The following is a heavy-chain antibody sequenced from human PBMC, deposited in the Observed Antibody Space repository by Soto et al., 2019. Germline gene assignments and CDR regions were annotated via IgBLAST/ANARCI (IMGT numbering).Heavy chain of an antibody. V-gene: IGHV3-49*04. J-gene: IGHJ6*02. CDR3: TRKIYYDILTGPTDSYYYYGMDV. D-gene: IGHD3-9*01. CDR1: GFTFGDYA. Sequence: GWSLRLSCTASGFTFGDYAMSWVRQAPGKGLEWVGFIRSKAYGGTTEYAASVKGRFTISRDDSKSIAYLQMNSLKTEDTAVYYCTRKIYYDILTGPTDSYYYYGMDVWGQGTTVTVSS. CDR2: IRSKAYGGTT.